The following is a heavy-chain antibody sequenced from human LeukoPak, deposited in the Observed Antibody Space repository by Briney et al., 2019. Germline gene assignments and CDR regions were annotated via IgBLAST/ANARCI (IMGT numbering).Heavy chain of an antibody. CDR1: GGSFSGYY. J-gene: IGHJ6*04. CDR2: INHSGST. D-gene: IGHD2-2*01. CDR3: ARGPGGVEVPAVPTSTYYYYGMDV. V-gene: IGHV4-34*01. Sequence: SETLSLTCAVYGGSFSGYYWSWIRQPPGKGLEWIGEINHSGSTNYNPSLKSRVTISVDTSKNQFSLKLSSVTAADTAVYYCARGPGGVEVPAVPTSTYYYYGMDVWGKGTTVTVSS.